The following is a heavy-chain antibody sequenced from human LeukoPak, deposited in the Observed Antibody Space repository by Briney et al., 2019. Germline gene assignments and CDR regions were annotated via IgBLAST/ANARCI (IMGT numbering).Heavy chain of an antibody. CDR2: IYYSGST. J-gene: IGHJ4*02. Sequence: SETLSLTCTVSGGSISSYYWSWIRQPPGKGLEWIGYIYYSGSTNYNPSLKSRVTISVDTSKNQFSLKLSSVTAADTAVYYCARRWDEDYFDYWGQGTLVTVSS. CDR1: GGSISSYY. D-gene: IGHD1-26*01. CDR3: ARRWDEDYFDY. V-gene: IGHV4-59*12.